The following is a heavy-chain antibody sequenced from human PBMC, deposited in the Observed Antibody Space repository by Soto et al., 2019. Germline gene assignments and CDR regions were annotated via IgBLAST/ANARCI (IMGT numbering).Heavy chain of an antibody. J-gene: IGHJ6*02. V-gene: IGHV1-69*12. D-gene: IGHD6-25*01. Sequence: QVQLVQSGAEVKKPGSSVKVSCKASGGTFSSYAISWVRQAPGQGLEWMGGIIPIFGTANYAQKFQGRVTSSGDESTSTAYMELCSLRSEDTAVYYCARVSILSARLFYYYGMDVWGQGTTVTVSS. CDR1: GGTFSSYA. CDR2: IIPIFGTA. CDR3: ARVSILSARLFYYYGMDV.